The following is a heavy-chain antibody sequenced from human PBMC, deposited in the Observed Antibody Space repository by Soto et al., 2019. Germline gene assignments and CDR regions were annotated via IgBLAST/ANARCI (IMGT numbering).Heavy chain of an antibody. CDR2: IIPIFGTA. V-gene: IGHV1-69*13. Sequence: ASVKVSCKASGGTFSSYAISWVRQAPGQGLEWMGGIIPIFGTANYAQKFQGRVTITADESTSTAYMELSSLRSEDTAVYYCASIRTMVRNWFDPWGQGTLVTVSS. CDR1: GGTFSSYA. D-gene: IGHD3-10*01. J-gene: IGHJ5*02. CDR3: ASIRTMVRNWFDP.